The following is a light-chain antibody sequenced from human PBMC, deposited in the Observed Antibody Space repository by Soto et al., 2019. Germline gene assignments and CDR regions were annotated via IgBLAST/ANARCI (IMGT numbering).Light chain of an antibody. CDR2: DAS. V-gene: IGKV3-15*01. CDR3: QQYNKWPPVT. J-gene: IGKJ5*01. Sequence: EIVMTQSPGTLSVSPGERATLSCRASQSINNDLAWYQQKPGQAPRLLIYDASTRATGIPARFSGSGSGTEFTLTISSLLSEDFAVYYCQQYNKWPPVTFGQGTRLEIK. CDR1: QSINND.